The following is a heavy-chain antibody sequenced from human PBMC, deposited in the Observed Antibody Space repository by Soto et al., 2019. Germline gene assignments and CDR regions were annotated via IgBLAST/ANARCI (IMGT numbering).Heavy chain of an antibody. CDR2: ISYDGSNK. V-gene: IGHV3-30*18. CDR1: GFTFSSYG. J-gene: IGHJ4*02. CDR3: AKSKSYYDSSGFY. Sequence: PGESLKISCAASGFTFSSYGMHWVRQAPGKGLEWVAVISYDGSNKYYADSVKGRFTISRDNSKNTLYLQMNSLRAEDTAVYYCAKSKSYYDSSGFYWGQGTLVTVSS. D-gene: IGHD3-22*01.